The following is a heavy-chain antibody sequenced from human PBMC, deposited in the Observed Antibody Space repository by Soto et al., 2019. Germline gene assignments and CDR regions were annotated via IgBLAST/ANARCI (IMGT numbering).Heavy chain of an antibody. J-gene: IGHJ4*02. Sequence: SETLSLTCAVYGGSFSGYYWSWIRQPPGKGLEWIGEIYYSGSTNYNPSLKSRVTISVDTSKNQFSLKLSSVTAADTAVYYCARVVSSGWYSVFDYWGQGTLVTVSS. CDR3: ARVVSSGWYSVFDY. CDR2: IYYSGST. D-gene: IGHD6-19*01. V-gene: IGHV4-34*01. CDR1: GGSFSGYY.